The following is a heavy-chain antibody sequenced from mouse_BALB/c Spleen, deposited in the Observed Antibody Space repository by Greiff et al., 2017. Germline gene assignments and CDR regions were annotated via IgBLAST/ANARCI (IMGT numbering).Heavy chain of an antibody. V-gene: IGHV5-9-4*01. CDR1: GFTFSSYA. J-gene: IGHJ1*01. Sequence: EVKVVESGGGLVKPGGSLKLSCAASGFTFSSYAMSWVRQSPEKRLVWVAEISSGGSYTYYPDTVTGRFTISRDNAKNTLYLEMSSLRSEDTAMYYCARVTAVTTVVAHWYFDVWGAGTTVTVSS. CDR2: ISSGGSYT. CDR3: ARVTAVTTVVAHWYFDV. D-gene: IGHD1-1*01.